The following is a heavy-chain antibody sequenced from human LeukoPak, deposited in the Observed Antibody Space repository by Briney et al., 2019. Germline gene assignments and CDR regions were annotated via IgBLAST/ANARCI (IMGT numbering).Heavy chain of an antibody. CDR3: ATIVMYYLDF. D-gene: IGHD2/OR15-2a*01. Sequence: GSLRLSCAVSGFSFSSYWLSWVRQAPGKGLEWLANIKEDGSETYSVDSVKGRFTVSRDNAKSSLYLQMNSLRAEDTAVYYCATIVMYYLDFWGQGTLVIVSS. CDR2: IKEDGSET. CDR1: GFSFSSYW. J-gene: IGHJ4*02. V-gene: IGHV3-7*01.